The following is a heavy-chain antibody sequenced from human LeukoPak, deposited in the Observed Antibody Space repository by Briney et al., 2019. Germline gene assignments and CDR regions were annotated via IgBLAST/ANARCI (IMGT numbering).Heavy chain of an antibody. V-gene: IGHV4-61*02. CDR1: SGSISSGSYY. D-gene: IGHD3-22*01. Sequence: SETLSLTCTVSSGSISSGSYYWSWIRQPAGMGLEWIGRIYTSGSTNYNPSLKSRVTISVHTSKNQFSLKLSSVTAADTAVYYCARVTGYMIEDYFDYWGQGTLVTVSS. J-gene: IGHJ4*02. CDR2: IYTSGST. CDR3: ARVTGYMIEDYFDY.